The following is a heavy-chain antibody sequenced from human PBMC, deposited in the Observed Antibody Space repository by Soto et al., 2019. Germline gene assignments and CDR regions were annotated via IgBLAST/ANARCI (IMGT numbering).Heavy chain of an antibody. V-gene: IGHV3-30*18. J-gene: IGHJ6*02. Sequence: PGGSLRLSCAASGFTFSSYGMHWVRQAPGKGLEWVAVISYDGSNKYYADSVKGRFTISRDNSKNTLYLQMNSLRAEDKAVYYCAKDHQRVRGGPNYHYYGMDVRGQGTTVTVSS. CDR3: AKDHQRVRGGPNYHYYGMDV. CDR2: ISYDGSNK. D-gene: IGHD3-10*01. CDR1: GFTFSSYG.